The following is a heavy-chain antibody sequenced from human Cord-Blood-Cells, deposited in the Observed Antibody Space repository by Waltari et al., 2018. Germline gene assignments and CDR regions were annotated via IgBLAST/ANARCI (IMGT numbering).Heavy chain of an antibody. Sequence: QVQLQESGPGLVKPSETLSLTCTVSGGPVSSGSYYWSWIRQPPGKGLEWIGYIYYSGSTNYNPSLKSRVTISVDTSKNQFSLKLSSVTAADTAVYYCARAIGYCSGGSCYSLLGWFDPWGQGTLVTVSS. CDR3: ARAIGYCSGGSCYSLLGWFDP. D-gene: IGHD2-15*01. V-gene: IGHV4-61*01. J-gene: IGHJ5*02. CDR1: GGPVSSGSYY. CDR2: IYYSGST.